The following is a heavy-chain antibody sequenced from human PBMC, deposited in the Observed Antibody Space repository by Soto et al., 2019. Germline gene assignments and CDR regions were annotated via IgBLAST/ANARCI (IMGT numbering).Heavy chain of an antibody. Sequence: PSETLSLTCAVYGGSFSGYYWSWIRQPPGKGLEWIGEINHSGSTNHNPSLKSRVTISVDTSKNQFSLKLSSVTAADTAVYYCARVKRPPFPPYSGSLDYWGQGTLVTVSS. CDR2: INHSGST. CDR3: ARVKRPPFPPYSGSLDY. V-gene: IGHV4-34*01. J-gene: IGHJ4*02. CDR1: GGSFSGYY. D-gene: IGHD3-10*01.